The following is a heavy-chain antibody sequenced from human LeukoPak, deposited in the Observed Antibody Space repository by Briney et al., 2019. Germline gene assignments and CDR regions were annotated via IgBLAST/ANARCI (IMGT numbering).Heavy chain of an antibody. CDR3: ARGVYIAAAQYGY. V-gene: IGHV4-59*01. D-gene: IGHD6-13*01. CDR1: GGSTSNYY. CDR2: IYYSGTT. Sequence: SETLSLTCTVSGGSTSNYYWSWIRQPPGKGLEWIGYIYYSGTTNYNPSLKSRVTISVDTSKNQFSLKLNSVTAADTAVYYCARGVYIAAAQYGYWGQGTLVTASS. J-gene: IGHJ4*02.